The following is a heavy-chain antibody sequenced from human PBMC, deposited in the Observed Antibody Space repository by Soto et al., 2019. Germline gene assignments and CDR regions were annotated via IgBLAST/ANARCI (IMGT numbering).Heavy chain of an antibody. CDR3: ARDRYSSGWYDLDY. CDR2: IWYDGSNK. V-gene: IGHV3-33*01. J-gene: IGHJ4*02. CDR1: GFTFSSYG. Sequence: QVQLVESGGGVVQPGRSLRLSCAASGFTFSSYGMHWVRQAPGKGLEWVAVIWYDGSNKYYADSVKGRFTISRDNSKNPLYLQMNSLRAEETAVYYCARDRYSSGWYDLDYWGQGTMVTVSA. D-gene: IGHD6-19*01.